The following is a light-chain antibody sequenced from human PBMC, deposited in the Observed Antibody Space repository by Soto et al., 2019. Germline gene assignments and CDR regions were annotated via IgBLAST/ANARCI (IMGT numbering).Light chain of an antibody. Sequence: IVMTQTPLSSAVILGQPASISCRSTQSLVDSDGNTYLSWLHQRPGQPPRLLIYKVSNRLSGVPDRFSGSGAGTYFTLRISRVEAEDVGLYYCTQATQFPWTFGQGTKVDIK. CDR3: TQATQFPWT. V-gene: IGKV2-24*01. CDR1: QSLVDSDGNTY. CDR2: KVS. J-gene: IGKJ1*01.